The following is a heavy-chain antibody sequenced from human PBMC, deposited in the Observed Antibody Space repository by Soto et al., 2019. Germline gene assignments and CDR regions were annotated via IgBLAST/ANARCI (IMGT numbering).Heavy chain of an antibody. J-gene: IGHJ6*02. Sequence: QITLKESGPPLVKPTQTLTLTCTFSAFSLSTGGVGVGWIRQPPGKALEWLALIYWDDDKRYSPSLRSRLTITKDTSKNQVVLTMTNMDPVDTATYYCIQSRCRGDCLQSYASYYYYGMDVWGQGTTVTVSS. CDR2: IYWDDDK. CDR3: IQSRCRGDCLQSYASYYYYGMDV. D-gene: IGHD2-21*02. V-gene: IGHV2-5*02. CDR1: AFSLSTGGVG.